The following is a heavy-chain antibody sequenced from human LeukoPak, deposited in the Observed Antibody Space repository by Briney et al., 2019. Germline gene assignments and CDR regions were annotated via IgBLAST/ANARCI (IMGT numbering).Heavy chain of an antibody. D-gene: IGHD3-16*02. Sequence: SQTLSLTCAISGDSFSSNSAAWNWLRQSPSRGLEWLGRTYYRSKLYNDYAVSVKSRITINPDTSKNQFSLQLNSVTPEDTAVYYCARAPYDYVWGSYRYYYFDYWGQGTLVTVSS. CDR2: TYYRSKLYN. CDR1: GDSFSSNSAA. CDR3: ARAPYDYVWGSYRYYYFDY. J-gene: IGHJ4*02. V-gene: IGHV6-1*01.